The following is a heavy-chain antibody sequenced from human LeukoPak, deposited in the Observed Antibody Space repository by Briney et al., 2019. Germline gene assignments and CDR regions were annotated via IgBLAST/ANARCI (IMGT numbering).Heavy chain of an antibody. CDR2: IIPILGIA. D-gene: IGHD2-2*01. Sequence: ASVKVSCKASGGTFSSYAISWVRQAPGQGLEWMGRIIPILGIANYAQKFQGRVTITADKSTSTAYMELSSLRSEDTAVYYCARSIVVVPAARNNWFDPWGQGTPVTVSS. CDR1: GGTFSSYA. V-gene: IGHV1-69*04. CDR3: ARSIVVVPAARNNWFDP. J-gene: IGHJ5*02.